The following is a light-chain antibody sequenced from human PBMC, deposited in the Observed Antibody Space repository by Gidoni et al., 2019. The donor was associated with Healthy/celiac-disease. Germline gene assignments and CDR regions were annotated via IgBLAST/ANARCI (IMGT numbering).Light chain of an antibody. J-gene: IGKJ2*02. CDR2: GAS. CDR3: QQYNNWPPGT. CDR1: QSVSSN. Sequence: EIVMTQSPATLSVSPGERATLSCRASQSVSSNLAWYQQKPGQAPRLLIYGASSGSGTEFTLTISSLQSEDFAVYYCQQYNNWPPGTFGQGTKLEIK. V-gene: IGKV3-15*01.